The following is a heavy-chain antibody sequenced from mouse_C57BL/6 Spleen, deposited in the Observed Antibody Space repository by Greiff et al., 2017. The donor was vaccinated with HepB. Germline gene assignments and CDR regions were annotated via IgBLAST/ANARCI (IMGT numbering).Heavy chain of an antibody. CDR2: IDPENGDT. Sequence: VQLKESGAELVRPGASVKLSCTASGFNIKDDYMHWVKQRPEQGLEWIGWIDPENGDTEYASKFQGKATITADTSSNTAYLQLSSLTSEDTAVYYCTRPDYGSSYVVAYWGQGTLVTVSA. CDR1: GFNIKDDY. D-gene: IGHD1-1*01. CDR3: TRPDYGSSYVVAY. V-gene: IGHV14-4*01. J-gene: IGHJ3*01.